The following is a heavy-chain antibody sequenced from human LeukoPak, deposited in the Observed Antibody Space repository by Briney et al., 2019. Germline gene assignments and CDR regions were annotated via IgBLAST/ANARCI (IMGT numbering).Heavy chain of an antibody. CDR3: ARSYYDSSGPDY. CDR2: IYYSGST. CDR1: GGSISSYY. Sequence: SETLSLTCTVSGGSISSYYWSWIRQPPGKGPEWIGYIYYSGSTNYNPSLKSRVTISVDTSKNQFSLKLSSVTAADTAVYYCARSYYDSSGPDYWGQGTLVTVSS. J-gene: IGHJ4*02. D-gene: IGHD3-22*01. V-gene: IGHV4-59*01.